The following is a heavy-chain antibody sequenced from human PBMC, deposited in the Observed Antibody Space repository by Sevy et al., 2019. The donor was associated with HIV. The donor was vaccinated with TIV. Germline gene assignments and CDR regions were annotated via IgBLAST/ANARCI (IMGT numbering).Heavy chain of an antibody. V-gene: IGHV4-59*13. CDR3: ARDAYSSSRYYYYGMDV. Sequence: SETLSLTCTVSGGSISSYYWSWIRQPPGKGLEWIGYIYYSGSTNYNPSIKSRVTISVDTSKNQFSLKLSSVTAADTAVYYCARDAYSSSRYYYYGMDVWGQGTTVTVSS. CDR2: IYYSGST. J-gene: IGHJ6*02. CDR1: GGSISSYY. D-gene: IGHD6-13*01.